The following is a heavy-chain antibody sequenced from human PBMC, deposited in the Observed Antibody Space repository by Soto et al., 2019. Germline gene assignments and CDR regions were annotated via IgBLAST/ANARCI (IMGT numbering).Heavy chain of an antibody. D-gene: IGHD3-3*01. CDR2: IIPIFGTA. V-gene: IGHV1-69*13. CDR3: ARDSSNTIFGVLTHFDY. J-gene: IGHJ4*02. Sequence: ASVKVSCKASGGTFSSYAISWVRQAPGQGLEWMGGIIPIFGTANYAQKFQGRVTITADESTSTAYMELSSLRSEDTAVYYCARDSSNTIFGVLTHFDYWGQGTLVTVSS. CDR1: GGTFSSYA.